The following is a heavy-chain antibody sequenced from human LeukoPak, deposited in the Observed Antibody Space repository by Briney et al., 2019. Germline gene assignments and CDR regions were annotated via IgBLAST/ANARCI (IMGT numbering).Heavy chain of an antibody. Sequence: GGSLRLSCAASGFTFSSHWMNWVRQAPGKGLEWVANIKEDGSEKYYVDSVRGRFTISRDNAKNSLCLQMNSLRAEDTAIYYCVRSGGYWGQGTLVTVSS. V-gene: IGHV3-7*05. D-gene: IGHD1-26*01. CDR1: GFTFSSHW. CDR3: VRSGGY. CDR2: IKEDGSEK. J-gene: IGHJ4*02.